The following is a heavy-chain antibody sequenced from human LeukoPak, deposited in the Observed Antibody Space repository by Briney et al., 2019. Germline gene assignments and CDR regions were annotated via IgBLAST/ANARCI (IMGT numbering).Heavy chain of an antibody. D-gene: IGHD6-13*01. CDR2: IYPGDSDT. Sequence: GESLKISCKGSGYSFTSYWIGWVRQMPGKGLEWIGIIYPGDSDTRYSPSFQGQVTISADKSISTAYLQWSSLKASDTAMYYCARPTDGSSSHDAFDIWGQGTMVTVSS. CDR3: ARPTDGSSSHDAFDI. V-gene: IGHV5-51*01. J-gene: IGHJ3*02. CDR1: GYSFTSYW.